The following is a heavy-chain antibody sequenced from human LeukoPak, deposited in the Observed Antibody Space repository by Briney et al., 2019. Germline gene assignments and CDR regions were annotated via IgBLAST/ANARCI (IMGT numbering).Heavy chain of an antibody. Sequence: SETPSLTCTVSGGSISSYYWSWIRQPPGKGLEWIGYIYYSGSTNYNPSLKSRVTISVDTSKNQFSLKLSSVTAADTAVYYCARLNSSSWYGNYYYYGMDVWGQGTTVTVSS. CDR3: ARLNSSSWYGNYYYYGMDV. CDR2: IYYSGST. D-gene: IGHD6-13*01. J-gene: IGHJ6*02. V-gene: IGHV4-59*08. CDR1: GGSISSYY.